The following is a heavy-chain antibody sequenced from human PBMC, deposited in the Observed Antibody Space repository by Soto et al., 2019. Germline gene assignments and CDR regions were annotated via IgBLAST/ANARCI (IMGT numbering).Heavy chain of an antibody. V-gene: IGHV1-69*01. J-gene: IGHJ4*02. CDR3: ARDADHTGYSSGWLLDY. CDR2: IIPIFGTA. CDR1: GGTFSSYA. D-gene: IGHD6-19*01. Sequence: QVQLVQSGAEVKKPGSSVKVSCKASGGTFSSYAISWVRQAPGQGLEWMGGIIPIFGTANYAQKFQGRVTITADESTSTAYMELSSLRSEDPAVYYCARDADHTGYSSGWLLDYWGQGTLVTVSS.